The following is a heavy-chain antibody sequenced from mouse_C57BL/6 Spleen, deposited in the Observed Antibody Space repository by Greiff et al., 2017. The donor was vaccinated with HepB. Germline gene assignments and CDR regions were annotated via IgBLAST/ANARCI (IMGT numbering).Heavy chain of an antibody. D-gene: IGHD1-1*01. Sequence: EVKLQESGGGLVKPGGSLKLSCAASGFTFSDYGMHWVRQAPEKGLEWVAYISSGSSTIYYADTVKGRFTISRDNAKNTLFLQMTSLRSEDTAMYYCALIYYYGSRDYWGQGTTLTVSS. J-gene: IGHJ2*01. CDR1: GFTFSDYG. CDR2: ISSGSSTI. V-gene: IGHV5-17*01. CDR3: ALIYYYGSRDY.